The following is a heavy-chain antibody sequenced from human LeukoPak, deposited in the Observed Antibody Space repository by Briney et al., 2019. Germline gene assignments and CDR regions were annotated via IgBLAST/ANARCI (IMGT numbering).Heavy chain of an antibody. Sequence: ASVSVSCKTSGYTFTAHYLHWVRQAPGQGLQWMGWINPDSGGTNYAQTFQGRVTMSSDTSVDTAYMELTSLTSDDSAAYYCARDLDNWNYDPFDYWGQGTLVTVSS. CDR1: GYTFTAHY. V-gene: IGHV1-2*02. CDR3: ARDLDNWNYDPFDY. CDR2: INPDSGGT. J-gene: IGHJ4*02. D-gene: IGHD1-7*01.